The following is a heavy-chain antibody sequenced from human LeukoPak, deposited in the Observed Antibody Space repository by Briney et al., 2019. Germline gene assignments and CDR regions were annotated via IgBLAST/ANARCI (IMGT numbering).Heavy chain of an antibody. V-gene: IGHV3-23*01. Sequence: QPGGSLRLSCVASGFTLSKYGMKWVRQAAGKGLEYVSGISKSGDITHYVDSVKGRFTISRDNSKNTLYFQMNSLRAEDTALYYCATEGFYYWGPGTLVTVSS. CDR2: ISKSGDIT. CDR1: GFTLSKYG. J-gene: IGHJ4*02. CDR3: ATEGFYY.